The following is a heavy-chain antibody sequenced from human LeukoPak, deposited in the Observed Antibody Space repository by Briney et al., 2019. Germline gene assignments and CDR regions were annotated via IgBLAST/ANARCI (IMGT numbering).Heavy chain of an antibody. CDR1: GDTINTDSYY. V-gene: IGHV4-39*07. Sequence: SETLSLTCSVSGDTINTDSYYWAWIRQTPGKGLEWIVSLHYTGNGYHSPSLKSRVTMSVDTSKNQISLKLSSVTAADTALYYCARERGEEYSSGWYKTNFFDTWGQGTRVTVSS. CDR3: ARERGEEYSSGWYKTNFFDT. J-gene: IGHJ4*02. D-gene: IGHD6-19*01. CDR2: LHYTGNG.